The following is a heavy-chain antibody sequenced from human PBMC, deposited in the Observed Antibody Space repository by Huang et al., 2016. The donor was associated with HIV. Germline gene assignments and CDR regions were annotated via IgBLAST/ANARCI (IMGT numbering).Heavy chain of an antibody. CDR2: IYYSGST. D-gene: IGHD6-19*01. CDR3: ARVDSSGWYLEPYCFDY. CDR1: GGSISSSSYY. J-gene: IGHJ4*02. V-gene: IGHV4-39*01. Sequence: QLQLQESGPGLVKPSETLSLTCTVSGGSISSSSYYWGWIRQPPGKGLEWIGSIYYSGSTYDNPSRKSRVTISVDTSKNQFSLKLSSVTAADTAVYYCARVDSSGWYLEPYCFDYWGQGTLVTVSS.